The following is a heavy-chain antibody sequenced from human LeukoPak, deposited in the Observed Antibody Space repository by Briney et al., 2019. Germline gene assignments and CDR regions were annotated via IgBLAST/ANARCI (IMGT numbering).Heavy chain of an antibody. CDR2: ISYDGTNK. CDR1: EFAFSSYA. D-gene: IGHD5-18*01. CDR3: ARGGPRDGYDY. V-gene: IGHV3-30*04. J-gene: IGHJ4*02. Sequence: GGSLRLSCAASEFAFSSYAMYWVRQAPDQGLEWVALISYDGTNKYYADSLKGRFTISRDNAKNSLYLQMNSLRAEDTAVYYCARGGPRDGYDYWGQGTLVTVSS.